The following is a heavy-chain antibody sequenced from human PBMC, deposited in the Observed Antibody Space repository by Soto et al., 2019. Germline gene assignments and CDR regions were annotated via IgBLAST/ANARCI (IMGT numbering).Heavy chain of an antibody. Sequence: EVQLVESGGGLVQPGGSLRLSCAASGFTFSLYSMSWVRQAPGKGLEWVAYISRSSTGIYYADSVKGRFTISRDDATNSMHLQMNSLRDGDTAVYYCARAVTWGLDVWGQGTTVSISS. CDR3: ARAVTWGLDV. J-gene: IGHJ6*02. D-gene: IGHD3-10*01. V-gene: IGHV3-48*02. CDR1: GFTFSLYS. CDR2: ISRSSTGI.